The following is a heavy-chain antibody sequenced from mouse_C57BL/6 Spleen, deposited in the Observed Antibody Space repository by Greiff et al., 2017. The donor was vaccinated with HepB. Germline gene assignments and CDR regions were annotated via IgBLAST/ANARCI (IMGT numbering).Heavy chain of an antibody. V-gene: IGHV1-72*01. J-gene: IGHJ4*01. CDR2: IDPNSGGT. D-gene: IGHD1-1*01. CDR1: GYTFTSYW. CDR3: ARGGYYGSSYVNYYAMDY. Sequence: QVHVKQPGAELVKPGASVKLSCKASGYTFTSYWMHWVKQRPGRGLEWIGRIDPNSGGTKYNEKFKSKATLTVDKPSSTAYMQLSSLTSEDSAVYYCARGGYYGSSYVNYYAMDYWGQGTSVTVSS.